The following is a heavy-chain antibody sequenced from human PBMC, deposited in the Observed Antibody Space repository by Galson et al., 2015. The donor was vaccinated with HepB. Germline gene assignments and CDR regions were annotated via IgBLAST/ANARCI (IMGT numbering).Heavy chain of an antibody. Sequence: LSLTCTVSGASVTGYYWSWIRQPPGKGLQWIGYIYYDGNTNYNPSLKSRVTMSVDTSKNQFSPNLRSVTATDTAVYYCARHGFGSEDNVWGQGTLVAVSS. CDR3: ARHGFGSEDNV. D-gene: IGHD3-10*01. CDR1: GASVTGYY. V-gene: IGHV4-59*08. J-gene: IGHJ1*01. CDR2: IYYDGNT.